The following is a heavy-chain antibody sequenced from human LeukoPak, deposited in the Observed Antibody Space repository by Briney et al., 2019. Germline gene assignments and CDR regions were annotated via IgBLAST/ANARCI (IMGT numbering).Heavy chain of an antibody. CDR2: IWYDGSNK. D-gene: IGHD3-10*01. V-gene: IGHV3-33*01. CDR1: GFTFSSYG. CDR3: ARDAGKTIYYVDY. J-gene: IGHJ4*02. Sequence: GRSLRLSCAASGFTFSSYGMHWVRQAPGKGLEWVAVIWYDGSNKYYADSVKGRFTISRDNSKDTLYLQMNSLRAADTAVYYCARDAGKTIYYVDYWGQGTLVTVSS.